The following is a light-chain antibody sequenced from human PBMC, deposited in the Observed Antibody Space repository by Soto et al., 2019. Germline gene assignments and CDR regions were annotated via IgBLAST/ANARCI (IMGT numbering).Light chain of an antibody. CDR2: DNH. CDR1: RSNIGRHS. CDR3: GTWDSSLSAYV. V-gene: IGLV1-51*01. Sequence: QSALTQPPSVSAAPGQKVTISCSGSRSNIGRHSVSWYQQVPRTAPKLLIYDNHKRPSGIPDRFSDSKSGTSATLGITGLQTGDEADYYCGTWDSSLSAYVFGTGTKLTVL. J-gene: IGLJ1*01.